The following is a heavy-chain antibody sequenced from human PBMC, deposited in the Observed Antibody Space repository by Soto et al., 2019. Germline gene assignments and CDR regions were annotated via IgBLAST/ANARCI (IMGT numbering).Heavy chain of an antibody. CDR1: AFTFSRFA. Sequence: EVQLLESGGGLVQPGGSLRLSWAASAFTFSRFAMSWVRQTPGNGREWVSAISGGGDNTFYADSVKGRFTISRDNSKNTLYLQMNGLRVEDTAVYYCAKGLSGSGAYQWFDPWGQGTLVTVSS. D-gene: IGHD3-10*01. CDR2: ISGGGDNT. CDR3: AKGLSGSGAYQWFDP. J-gene: IGHJ5*02. V-gene: IGHV3-23*01.